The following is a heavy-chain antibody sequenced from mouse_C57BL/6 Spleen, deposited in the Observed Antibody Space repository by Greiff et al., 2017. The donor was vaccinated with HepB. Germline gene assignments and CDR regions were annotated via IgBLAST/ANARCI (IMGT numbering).Heavy chain of an antibody. CDR3: ARRPDDYFDY. CDR1: GYTFTSYW. Sequence: VQLQQPGAELVMPGASVKLSCKASGYTFTSYWMHWVKQRPGQGLEWIGEIDPSDSYTNYNQKFKGKSTLTVDKSSSTAYMQLSSLTSEDSAVYYCARRPDDYFDYWGQGTTLTVSS. CDR2: IDPSDSYT. J-gene: IGHJ2*01. V-gene: IGHV1-69*01.